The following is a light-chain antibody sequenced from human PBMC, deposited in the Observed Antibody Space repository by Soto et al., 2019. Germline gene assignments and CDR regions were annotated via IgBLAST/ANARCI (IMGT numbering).Light chain of an antibody. V-gene: IGKV3-11*01. J-gene: IGKJ4*01. Sequence: EIVLTQSPATLSLSPGERATLSCRASQSVSSYLAWYQQKPGQAPRLLIYGASNRATGIPARFSGSGSGTDFTLTISSLEPEDFAVYYCQQRSKGLTFGGGTKVEIK. CDR3: QQRSKGLT. CDR2: GAS. CDR1: QSVSSY.